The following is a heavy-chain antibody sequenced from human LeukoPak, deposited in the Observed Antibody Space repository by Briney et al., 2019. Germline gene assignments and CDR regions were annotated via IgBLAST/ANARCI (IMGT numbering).Heavy chain of an antibody. V-gene: IGHV3-23*01. J-gene: IGHJ5*02. CDR3: AKDPTTGTTPNWFDP. Sequence: GRSLRLSCAASGFTFSSYAMSWVRQAPGKGLEWVSAISGSGGSTYYADSVKGRFTISRDNSKNTLYLQMNSLRAEDTAVYYCAKDPTTGTTPNWFDPWGQGTLVTVSS. CDR2: ISGSGGST. D-gene: IGHD1-1*01. CDR1: GFTFSSYA.